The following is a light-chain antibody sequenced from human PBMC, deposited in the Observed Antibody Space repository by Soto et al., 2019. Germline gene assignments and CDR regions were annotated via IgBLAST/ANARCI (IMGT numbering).Light chain of an antibody. V-gene: IGKV3-15*01. CDR3: QQYYNWPRT. CDR2: AAS. J-gene: IGKJ1*01. CDR1: QSVSST. Sequence: EIVITQSPATLSVSPGERATLFCRASQSVSSTLAWYQQKPGQAPRLLIYAASTRATGFPARFSGSGSGTEFTLTISSLQSEDFAVYYCQQYYNWPRTFGQGTKVDIK.